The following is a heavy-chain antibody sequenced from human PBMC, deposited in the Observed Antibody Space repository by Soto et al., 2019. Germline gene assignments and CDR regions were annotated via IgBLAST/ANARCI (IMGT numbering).Heavy chain of an antibody. D-gene: IGHD3-16*01. CDR2: VYPITSQT. Sequence: PGESLKISCKASGFKFSTYWIAWVRQMPGKGLEFMGVVYPITSQTTYSPSFQGQVTISADKSINTAYLEWGGLKASDTAMYYCARLSTVLNVRTPYDLWGQGTLVTVSS. CDR1: GFKFSTYW. V-gene: IGHV5-51*01. J-gene: IGHJ4*01. CDR3: ARLSTVLNVRTPYDL.